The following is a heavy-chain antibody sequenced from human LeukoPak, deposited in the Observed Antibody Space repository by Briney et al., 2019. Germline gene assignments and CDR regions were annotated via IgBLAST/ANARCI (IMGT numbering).Heavy chain of an antibody. CDR1: GGTFSSYA. V-gene: IGHV1-69*06. Sequence: ASMKVSCKASGGTFSSYAISWVRQAPGQGLEWMGGTIPIFGTANYAQKFQGRVTITADKSTSTAYMELSSLRSEDTAVYYCAREPLSGSYYFDYWGQGTLVTVSS. CDR2: TIPIFGTA. J-gene: IGHJ4*02. D-gene: IGHD1-26*01. CDR3: AREPLSGSYYFDY.